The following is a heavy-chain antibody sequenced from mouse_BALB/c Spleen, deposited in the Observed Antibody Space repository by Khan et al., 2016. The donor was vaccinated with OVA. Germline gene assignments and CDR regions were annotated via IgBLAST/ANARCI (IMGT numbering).Heavy chain of an antibody. V-gene: IGHV1-81*01. CDR3: ARSYDDDGAWFVY. D-gene: IGHD2-4*01. J-gene: IGHJ3*01. CDR2: IYPGSGTT. CDR1: GYKFTDYV. Sequence: QLQQSGPELVKPGASVKMSCKASGYKFTDYVISWVKQRTGQGLEWIGDIYPGSGTTHYNERFEDKATLTADKSSNTAYMQFRSLTSEDSAVYFCARSYDDDGAWFVYWGQGTLVTVSA.